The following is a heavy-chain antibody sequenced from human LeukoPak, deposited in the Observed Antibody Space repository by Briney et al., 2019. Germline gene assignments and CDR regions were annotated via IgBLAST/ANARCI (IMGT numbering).Heavy chain of an antibody. D-gene: IGHD4-17*01. CDR2: ISGSGGTT. CDR3: ARADYGDQRRFDP. V-gene: IGHV3-23*01. Sequence: GGSLRLSCAASGFTFSNYYMSWVRQAPGKGLEWVSAISGSGGTTYYADSVKGRFTISRDNSKNTLFLQMNSLRAEDTALYHCARADYGDQRRFDPWGQGTLVTVSS. CDR1: GFTFSNYY. J-gene: IGHJ5*02.